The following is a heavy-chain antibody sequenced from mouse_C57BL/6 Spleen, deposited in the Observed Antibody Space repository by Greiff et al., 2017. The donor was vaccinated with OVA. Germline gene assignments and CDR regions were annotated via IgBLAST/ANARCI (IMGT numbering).Heavy chain of an antibody. Sequence: QVQLQQSGAELVRPGTSVKVSCKASGYAFTNYLIEWVKQRPGQGLEWIGVINPGSGGTNYNEKFKGKATLTADKSSSTAYMQLSSLTSEDSAVYFCARGGTTVVASRGFDYWGQGTTLTVSS. CDR1: GYAFTNYL. CDR3: ARGGTTVVASRGFDY. V-gene: IGHV1-54*01. D-gene: IGHD1-1*01. CDR2: INPGSGGT. J-gene: IGHJ2*01.